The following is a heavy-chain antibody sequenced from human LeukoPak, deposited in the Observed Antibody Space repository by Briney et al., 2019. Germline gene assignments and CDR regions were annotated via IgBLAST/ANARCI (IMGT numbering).Heavy chain of an antibody. Sequence: PGGSLRLSCAASGFTFSSYWMRWVRQAPGKGLEWVANIKQDGSEKYYVDSVKGRFTISRDNAKNSLYLQMNSLRAEDTAVYYCAGEAYYDFWSGCPKRAFDIWGQGTMVTVSS. J-gene: IGHJ3*02. V-gene: IGHV3-7*01. CDR1: GFTFSSYW. D-gene: IGHD3-3*01. CDR2: IKQDGSEK. CDR3: AGEAYYDFWSGCPKRAFDI.